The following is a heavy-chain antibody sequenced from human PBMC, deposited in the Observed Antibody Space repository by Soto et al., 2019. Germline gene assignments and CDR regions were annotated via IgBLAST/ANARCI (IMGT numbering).Heavy chain of an antibody. CDR3: ARVDSGGYAYFDY. D-gene: IGHD5-12*01. J-gene: IGHJ4*02. Sequence: QVQLQESGPRLVKPSRTLSLTCTVSGGSITRGGYYWTWIRQHPGKGLEWIGYIYYSGSTYYNPSLKSRLTMSVDTSKNQFSLKLSSVTVADTAVYYCARVDSGGYAYFDYWGQGTLVTVSS. CDR1: GGSITRGGYY. V-gene: IGHV4-31*03. CDR2: IYYSGST.